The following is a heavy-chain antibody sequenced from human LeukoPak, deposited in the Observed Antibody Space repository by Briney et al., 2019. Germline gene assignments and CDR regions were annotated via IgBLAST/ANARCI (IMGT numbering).Heavy chain of an antibody. D-gene: IGHD3-9*01. CDR3: AKDAPDYDILTGPPGYYSYYGMDV. Sequence: GGSLRLSCAASGFTFSSYGMRWVRQAPGKGLEWVAVISYDGSNKYYADSVKGRFTISRDTSKNTLYLQMNSLRAEDTAVYYCAKDAPDYDILTGPPGYYSYYGMDVWGQGTTVTVSS. CDR2: ISYDGSNK. CDR1: GFTFSSYG. V-gene: IGHV3-30*18. J-gene: IGHJ6*02.